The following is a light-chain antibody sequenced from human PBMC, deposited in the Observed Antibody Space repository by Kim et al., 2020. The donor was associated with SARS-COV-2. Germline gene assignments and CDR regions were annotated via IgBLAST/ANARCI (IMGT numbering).Light chain of an antibody. CDR1: QSVSNSY. J-gene: IGKJ2*01. CDR2: GAS. V-gene: IGKV3-20*01. CDR3: QQYGDSPYT. Sequence: PGERATLSCRASQSVSNSYVAWYKQRPGQAPRLLIYGASNRATDIPDRFSGGGSGTDFTLTISRLEPEDFAVYHCQQYGDSPYTFGQGTKLE.